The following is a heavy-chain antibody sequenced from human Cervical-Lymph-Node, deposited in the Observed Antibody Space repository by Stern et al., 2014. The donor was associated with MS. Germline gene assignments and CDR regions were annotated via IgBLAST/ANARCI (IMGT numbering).Heavy chain of an antibody. J-gene: IGHJ6*02. CDR3: AVDIVVVVGEDYHYGMDV. CDR1: GGSFRSYA. V-gene: IGHV1-69*01. Sequence: VHLVESGAEVKKPGSSVTVSCKVSGGSFRSYAISWGRHAPGPGLEWLGGVIHLLQTPNCAQKCQGRVTISADESTSTAYMELSSLRSEDTAVYFCAVDIVVVVGEDYHYGMDVWGQGTTVTVSS. CDR2: VIHLLQTP. D-gene: IGHD2-15*01.